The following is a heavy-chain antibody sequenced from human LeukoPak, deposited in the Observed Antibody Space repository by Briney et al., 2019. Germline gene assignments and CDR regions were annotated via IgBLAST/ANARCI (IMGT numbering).Heavy chain of an antibody. CDR3: AKDMRAAAGRYYYYYGMDV. V-gene: IGHV3-23*01. CDR2: ISGSGGST. J-gene: IGHJ6*02. D-gene: IGHD6-13*01. CDR1: GFTFSSYA. Sequence: GSLRLSCAASGFTFSSYAMSWVRQAPGKGLEWVSAISGSGGSTYYADSVKGRFTISRDNSKNTLYLQMNSLRAEDTAVYYCAKDMRAAAGRYYYYYGMDVWGQGTTVTVSS.